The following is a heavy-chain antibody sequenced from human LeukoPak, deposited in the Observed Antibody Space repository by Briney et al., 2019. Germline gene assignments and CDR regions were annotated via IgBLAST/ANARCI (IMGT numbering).Heavy chain of an antibody. D-gene: IGHD6-19*01. Sequence: GASVKVSCKASGYTFTAYYIHWLRQAPGQGPEWMGWIKPDNGSSHYAQKFQGRVTMTRDTSSNSAYMDLTRLKSDDTAVYYCARARVPIAVAGLYYFDYWGQGALVTVSS. V-gene: IGHV1-2*02. CDR1: GYTFTAYY. J-gene: IGHJ4*02. CDR2: IKPDNGSS. CDR3: ARARVPIAVAGLYYFDY.